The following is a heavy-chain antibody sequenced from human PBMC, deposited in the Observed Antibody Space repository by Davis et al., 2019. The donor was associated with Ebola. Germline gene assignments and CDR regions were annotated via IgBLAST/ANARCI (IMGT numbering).Heavy chain of an antibody. CDR3: ARGRQYSYGPPRY. D-gene: IGHD5-18*01. CDR2: INHSGST. Sequence: MPSETLSLTCAVYGGSFSGYYWSWIRQPPGKGLEWIGEINHSGSTNYNPSLKSRVTISVDTSKNQFSLKLSSVTAADTAVYYCARGRQYSYGPPRYWGQGTLVTVSS. V-gene: IGHV4-34*01. CDR1: GGSFSGYY. J-gene: IGHJ4*02.